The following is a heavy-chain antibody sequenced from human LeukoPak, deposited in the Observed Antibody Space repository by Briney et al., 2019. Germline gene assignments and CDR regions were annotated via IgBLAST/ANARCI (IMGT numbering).Heavy chain of an antibody. CDR1: GYTFTSYA. D-gene: IGHD2-15*01. CDR3: ARELSSSGGSCYSH. J-gene: IGHJ4*02. V-gene: IGHV1-3*03. Sequence: ASVKVSCKASGYTFTSYAIHCVRQAPGQRLEWMAWISPGNGNTKYSQDLQDRLTITTDTSASTAYMELSSLRSEDMAVYYCARELSSSGGSCYSHWGQGTLVTVSS. CDR2: ISPGNGNT.